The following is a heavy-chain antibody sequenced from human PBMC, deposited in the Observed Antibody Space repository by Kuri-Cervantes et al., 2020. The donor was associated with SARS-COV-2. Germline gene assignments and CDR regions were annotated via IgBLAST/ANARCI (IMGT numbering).Heavy chain of an antibody. CDR2: INPNSGGT. V-gene: IGHV1-2*02. Sequence: ASVKVSCKASGYTFTGYYMHWVRQAPGQGLGWMGWINPNSGGTNYAQKFQGRVTMTRDTSISTAYMELSRLRSDDTAVYYCARASSIVVVPAAPFDYWGQGTLVTVSS. CDR3: ARASSIVVVPAAPFDY. CDR1: GYTFTGYY. D-gene: IGHD2-2*01. J-gene: IGHJ4*02.